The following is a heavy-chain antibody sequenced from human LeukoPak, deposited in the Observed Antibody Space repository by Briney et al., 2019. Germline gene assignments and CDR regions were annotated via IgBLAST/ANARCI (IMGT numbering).Heavy chain of an antibody. CDR1: GDSISSYY. J-gene: IGHJ4*02. CDR2: IYTSGST. Sequence: SETLSLTCSVSGDSISSYYWTWMRQPAGKGLEWIGRIYTSGSTNYSPSLKSRVTMSVDTSKNQFFLNLTSVTAADTAVYYCAKDGREYSFDYWGQGTLVTVSS. V-gene: IGHV4-4*07. CDR3: AKDGREYSFDY.